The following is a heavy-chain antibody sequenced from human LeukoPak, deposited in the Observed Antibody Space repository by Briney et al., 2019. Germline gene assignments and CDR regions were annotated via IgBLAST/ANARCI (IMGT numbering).Heavy chain of an antibody. Sequence: GRSLRLSCAASGFTFSSYGMHWVRQAPGKGLEWVAVIWYDGSAKYYADSVKGRFTISRDNSKNTLYLQMNSLRPEDTAVYYCAKDLVGAPRAFDIWGQGTMVTVSS. J-gene: IGHJ3*02. CDR2: IWYDGSAK. CDR3: AKDLVGAPRAFDI. V-gene: IGHV3-33*06. CDR1: GFTFSSYG. D-gene: IGHD1-26*01.